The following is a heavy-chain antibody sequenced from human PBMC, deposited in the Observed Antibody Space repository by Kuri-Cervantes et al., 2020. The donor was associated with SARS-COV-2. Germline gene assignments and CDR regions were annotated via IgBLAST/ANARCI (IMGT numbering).Heavy chain of an antibody. V-gene: IGHV1-69*06. Sequence: SVKVSCKASGGTFSSYAISWVRQAPGQGLEWMGRIIPIFGTANYAQKFQGRVTITADKSTSTAYMELSSLRSEDTAVYYCARDFGFGSWELLGTDYWGQGTLVTVSS. CDR3: ARDFGFGSWELLGTDY. CDR1: GGTFSSYA. D-gene: IGHD1-26*01. CDR2: IIPIFGTA. J-gene: IGHJ4*02.